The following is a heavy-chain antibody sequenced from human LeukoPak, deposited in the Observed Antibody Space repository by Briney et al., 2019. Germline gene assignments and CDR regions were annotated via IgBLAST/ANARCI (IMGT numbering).Heavy chain of an antibody. CDR3: ARDDDWNYEDY. J-gene: IGHJ4*02. D-gene: IGHD1-7*01. CDR2: ITGSGGNT. CDR1: GFTFTSYA. V-gene: IGHV3-23*01. Sequence: GGSLRLSCAASGFTFTSYAMSWVRQAPGKGLEWVSTITGSGGNTYYADSVKGRFTISRDNSKDTLYLQMNSLRAEDTAVYYCARDDDWNYEDYWGQGTLVTVSS.